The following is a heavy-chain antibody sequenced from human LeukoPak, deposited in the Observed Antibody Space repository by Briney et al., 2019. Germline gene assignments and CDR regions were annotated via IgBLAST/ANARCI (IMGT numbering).Heavy chain of an antibody. CDR3: ASASGASSSSYFDY. D-gene: IGHD3-10*01. CDR2: IYHSGST. Sequence: SQTLSLTCAVSGYSISSGYYWGWIRQPPGKGLEWIGSIYHSGSTYYNPSLKSRVTISVDTSKNQFSLKLSSVTAADTAVYYCASASGASSSSYFDYWGQGTLVTVSS. CDR1: GYSISSGYY. V-gene: IGHV4-38-2*01. J-gene: IGHJ4*02.